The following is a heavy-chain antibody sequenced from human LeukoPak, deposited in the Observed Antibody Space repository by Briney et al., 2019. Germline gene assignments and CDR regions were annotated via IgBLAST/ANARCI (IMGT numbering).Heavy chain of an antibody. Sequence: KPSETLSLTCTVSGGSVSSGSYYWSWIRQPPGKGLEWIGYIYYSGSTNYNPSLKSRVTISVDTSKNQFSLKLSSVTAADTAVYYCARAPFWSGFRHNRIDYWGQGTLVTVSS. D-gene: IGHD3-3*01. CDR3: ARAPFWSGFRHNRIDY. CDR1: GGSVSSGSYY. CDR2: IYYSGST. V-gene: IGHV4-61*01. J-gene: IGHJ4*02.